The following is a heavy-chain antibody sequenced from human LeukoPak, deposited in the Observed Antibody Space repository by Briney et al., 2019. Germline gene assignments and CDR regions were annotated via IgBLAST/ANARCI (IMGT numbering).Heavy chain of an antibody. Sequence: SQTLSLTCAISGDSVSSNSAAWNWIRQSPPRGLEWLGRTYYRSKWYNDYAVSVKSRITINPDTSKNQFSLQLNSVTPEDTAVYYCAREDQNYDSSGYYFDYWGQGTLVTVSS. J-gene: IGHJ4*02. CDR3: AREDQNYDSSGYYFDY. V-gene: IGHV6-1*01. CDR2: TYYRSKWYN. D-gene: IGHD3-22*01. CDR1: GDSVSSNSAA.